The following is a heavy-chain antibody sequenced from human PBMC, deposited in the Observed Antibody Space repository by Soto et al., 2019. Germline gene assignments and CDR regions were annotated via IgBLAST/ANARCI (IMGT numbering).Heavy chain of an antibody. CDR1: GFTFSSYA. Sequence: EVQLLESGGGLVQPGGSLRLSCAASGFTFSSYAMSWVRQAPGKGLEWVSAISGSGGSTYYADSVKGRFTISRDNSKNTMYLQMNSLRAEDTAVYYCAKYSSGWYHPFDYWGQGTLVTVSS. J-gene: IGHJ4*02. V-gene: IGHV3-23*01. CDR2: ISGSGGST. CDR3: AKYSSGWYHPFDY. D-gene: IGHD6-19*01.